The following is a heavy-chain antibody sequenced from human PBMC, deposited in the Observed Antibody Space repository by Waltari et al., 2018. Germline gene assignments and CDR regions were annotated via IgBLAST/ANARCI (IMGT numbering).Heavy chain of an antibody. CDR1: GFTFSSYA. J-gene: IGHJ4*02. D-gene: IGHD3-3*01. CDR3: AKDADFWSGYASD. Sequence: EVQLLESGGGLVQPGGSLRLSCAASGFTFSSYAMSWVRQAPGKGLEWVSVIYSGGSSTYYADSVKGRFTISRDNSKNTLYLQMNSLRAEDTAVYYCAKDADFWSGYASDWGQGTLVTVSS. V-gene: IGHV3-23*03. CDR2: IYSGGSST.